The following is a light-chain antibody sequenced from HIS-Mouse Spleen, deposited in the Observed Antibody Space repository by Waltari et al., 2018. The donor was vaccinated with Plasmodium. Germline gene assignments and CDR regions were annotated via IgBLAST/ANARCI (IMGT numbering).Light chain of an antibody. CDR3: SSYAGSNNLV. Sequence: QSALTQPPSASGSPGQSVTLSCTGTSSDVGGYHYVSWYQQHPGKAPKRMIYEVSKRPSGVPDRFSGSKSGNTASLTVSGLQAEDEADYYCSSYAGSNNLVFGGGTKLTVL. CDR1: SSDVGGYHY. CDR2: EVS. J-gene: IGLJ2*01. V-gene: IGLV2-8*01.